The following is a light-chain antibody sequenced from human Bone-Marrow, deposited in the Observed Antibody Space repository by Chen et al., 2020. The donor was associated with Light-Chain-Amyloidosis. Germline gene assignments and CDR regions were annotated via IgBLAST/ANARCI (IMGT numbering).Light chain of an antibody. Sequence: SYVLTQPSSVSVATGQTATIAWGGNNIGSTSVHWYQQTPGQAPLLVVYDDSDRPSGIPERVSGSNSGNTATLTISRVEAGDEADYYCQVWERSRDRPVFGGGTKLTVL. CDR1: NIGSTS. CDR2: DDS. J-gene: IGLJ3*02. V-gene: IGLV3-21*02. CDR3: QVWERSRDRPV.